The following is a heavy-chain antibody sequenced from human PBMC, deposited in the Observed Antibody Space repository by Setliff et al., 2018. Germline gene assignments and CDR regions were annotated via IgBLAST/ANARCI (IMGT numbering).Heavy chain of an antibody. V-gene: IGHV5-51*01. CDR2: IYPGDSDT. CDR1: GYDFFGYW. Sequence: GESLKISCQGLGYDFFGYWIAWVRQVPGKGPEWVGLIYPGDSDTRYSPSFQGQVTIAVDRSRVTAYLQWDSLKASDAAAYYCARLAVRNTVYYYFTDVWGKGTSVTVSS. J-gene: IGHJ6*03. D-gene: IGHD2-2*02. CDR3: ARLAVRNTVYYYFTDV.